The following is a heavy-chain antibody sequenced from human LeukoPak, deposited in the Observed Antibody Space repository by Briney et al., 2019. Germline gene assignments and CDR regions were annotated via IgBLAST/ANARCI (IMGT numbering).Heavy chain of an antibody. J-gene: IGHJ4*02. D-gene: IGHD3-3*01. CDR2: ISYDGSNK. CDR3: AKLIPLYYDFWCGYYEDY. CDR1: GFTFSSYG. V-gene: IGHV3-30*18. Sequence: PGRSLRLSCAASGFTFSSYGMHWVRQAPGKGLEWVAVISYDGSNKYYADSVKGRFTISRDNSKNTLYLQMNSLRAEDTAVYYCAKLIPLYYDFWCGYYEDYWGQGTLVTVSS.